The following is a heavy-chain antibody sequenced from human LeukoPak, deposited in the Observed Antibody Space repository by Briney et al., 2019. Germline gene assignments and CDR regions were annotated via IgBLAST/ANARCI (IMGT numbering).Heavy chain of an antibody. CDR1: GYTFTSYY. CDR3: AREWTDSSGYYQQSLDH. Sequence: GASVKVSCKASGYTFTSYYMHWVRQAPGQGLEWMGIINPSGGSTSYAQKFQGRVTMTRDMSTSTVYMELSSLRSEDTAVYYCAREWTDSSGYYQQSLDHWGQGTLVTVSS. V-gene: IGHV1-46*01. D-gene: IGHD3-22*01. CDR2: INPSGGST. J-gene: IGHJ4*02.